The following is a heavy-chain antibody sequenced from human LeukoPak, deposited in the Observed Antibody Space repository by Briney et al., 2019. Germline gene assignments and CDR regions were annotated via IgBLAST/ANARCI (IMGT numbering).Heavy chain of an antibody. V-gene: IGHV4-38-2*02. D-gene: IGHD3-10*01. Sequence: SETLSLTCAVSGYSISSGYYWGWIRQPPGKGLEWIGTIYHSGSTYYNPSLKSRVTTSVDTSKNQFSLKLSSVTAADTAAYHCARDSLGPVLLWFGELGYWGQGTLVTVSS. CDR1: GYSISSGYY. CDR2: IYHSGST. CDR3: ARDSLGPVLLWFGELGY. J-gene: IGHJ4*02.